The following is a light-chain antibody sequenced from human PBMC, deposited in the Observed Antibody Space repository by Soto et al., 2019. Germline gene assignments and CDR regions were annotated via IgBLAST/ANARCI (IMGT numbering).Light chain of an antibody. CDR1: QSVGSN. CDR3: QQYNDWPPIT. Sequence: DIVMTQSPATLSVSPGESATLSCRASQSVGSNLAWYRQKPGQAPRLLIFAASTRATGIPARFSGGGSWTEFTLTISSLQSEDFVVYYCQQYNDWPPITFGQGTRLAIK. V-gene: IGKV3-15*01. CDR2: AAS. J-gene: IGKJ5*01.